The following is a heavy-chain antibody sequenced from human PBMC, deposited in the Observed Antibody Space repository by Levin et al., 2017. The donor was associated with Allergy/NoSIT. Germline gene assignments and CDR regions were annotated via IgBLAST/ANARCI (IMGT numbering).Heavy chain of an antibody. D-gene: IGHD1-1*01. J-gene: IGHJ6*03. CDR2: IYPGDSDT. V-gene: IGHV5-51*01. CDR1: GYSCTSYW. Sequence: GESLKISCQGSGYSCTSYWIGWVRQMPGKGLEWMGIIYPGDSDTRYSPSFQGQDTISADKSISTAYLQWSSLKASDTAIYYCARRGTRDYYYYMDVWGKGTTVTVSS. CDR3: ARRGTRDYYYYMDV.